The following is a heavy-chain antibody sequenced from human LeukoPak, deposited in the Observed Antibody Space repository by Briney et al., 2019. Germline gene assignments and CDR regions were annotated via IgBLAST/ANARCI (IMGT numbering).Heavy chain of an antibody. J-gene: IGHJ5*02. Sequence: SETLSLTCTVSGGSISSYYWIWIRQPPGKGLEWIGYIYYSGSTNYNPSLKSRVTISVDTSKNQFSLKLTSVTAADTAVYYCARGTRSGYYANWFDPWGQGTLVTVSS. CDR3: ARGTRSGYYANWFDP. V-gene: IGHV4-59*01. D-gene: IGHD3-3*01. CDR1: GGSISSYY. CDR2: IYYSGST.